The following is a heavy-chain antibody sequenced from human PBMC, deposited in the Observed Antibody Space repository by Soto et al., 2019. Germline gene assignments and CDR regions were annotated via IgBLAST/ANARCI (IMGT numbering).Heavy chain of an antibody. CDR2: IIPIFGPA. V-gene: IGHV1-69*01. CDR3: ARVPNIVVVVAATPAWFDP. J-gene: IGHJ5*02. Sequence: QVQLVQSGAEVKKPGSSVKVSCKASGGTFSSYAISWVRQAPGQGLEWMGGIIPIFGPANYAQKFQGRVTITEDESTSTAYMELSSLRSEDTAVYYCARVPNIVVVVAATPAWFDPWGQGTLVTVSS. CDR1: GGTFSSYA. D-gene: IGHD2-15*01.